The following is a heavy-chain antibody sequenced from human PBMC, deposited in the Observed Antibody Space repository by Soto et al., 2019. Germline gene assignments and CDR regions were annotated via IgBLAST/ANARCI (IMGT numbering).Heavy chain of an antibody. V-gene: IGHV4-59*12. Sequence: SETLSLTCTVSGGSISNYYWSWIRQPPGRGLEWIGHISYSGSTNYNTALKSRVTISVDTSRNQPSLKLNSVTAADTAVYYCARGVLHCGQGYLVTVSA. CDR1: GGSISNYY. CDR3: ARGVLH. J-gene: IGHJ4*01. CDR2: ISYSGST.